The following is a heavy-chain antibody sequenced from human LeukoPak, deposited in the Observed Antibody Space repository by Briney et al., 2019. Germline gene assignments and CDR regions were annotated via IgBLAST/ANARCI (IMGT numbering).Heavy chain of an antibody. CDR1: EITFSTYE. Sequence: GGSLRLSCAASEITFSTYEMNWVRQAPGKGLEWVSYISSSGTTIYYADSVKGRFTISRDNAESSLYLQMNSLRPEDSAAYYCARSRQLLAGGFVYWGQGTLVTVSS. V-gene: IGHV3-48*03. CDR2: ISSSGTTI. D-gene: IGHD6-19*01. J-gene: IGHJ4*02. CDR3: ARSRQLLAGGFVY.